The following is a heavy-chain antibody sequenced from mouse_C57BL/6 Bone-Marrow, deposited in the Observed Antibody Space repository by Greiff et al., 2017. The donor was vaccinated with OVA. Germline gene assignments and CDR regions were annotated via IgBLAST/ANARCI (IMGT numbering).Heavy chain of an antibody. V-gene: IGHV1-55*01. CDR3: ARRNYGSRCQFAC. D-gene: IGHD1-1*01. CDR2: IYPGSGST. J-gene: IGHJ3*01. CDR1: GYTFTSYW. Sequence: QVQLQQPGAELVKPGASVKLSCKASGYTFTSYWITWVKQRPGQGLEWIGDIYPGSGSTNYNEKFKSKATLTVDTSSSTAYMQLSSLTSEDSAVYCCARRNYGSRCQFACWGKGTLVTFST.